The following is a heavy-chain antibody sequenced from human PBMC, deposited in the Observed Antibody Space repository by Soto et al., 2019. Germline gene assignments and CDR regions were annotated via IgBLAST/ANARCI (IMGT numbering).Heavy chain of an antibody. D-gene: IGHD3-10*01. J-gene: IGHJ3*02. CDR2: IYPGDSDT. Sequence: GESLKISCKGSGYSFTSYWIGWVRQMPGKGLEWMGIIYPGDSDTRYSPSFQGQVTISADKSISTAYLQWSSLKASDTAMYYCARQPYYYGSGSYGFDIWGQGTMVTVSS. CDR1: GYSFTSYW. V-gene: IGHV5-51*01. CDR3: ARQPYYYGSGSYGFDI.